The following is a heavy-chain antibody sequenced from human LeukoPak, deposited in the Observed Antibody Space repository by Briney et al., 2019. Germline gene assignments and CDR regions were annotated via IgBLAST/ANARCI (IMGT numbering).Heavy chain of an antibody. J-gene: IGHJ4*02. D-gene: IGHD5-12*01. CDR3: VGDGGVSGYDLLDY. Sequence: GGSLRLSCTASGFIFSNYWMTWVRQAPGKGLEWVAQINQDGSKEYYIDSVKARFSISRDNARNSLSLQMNSLRAEDTAVYYCVGDGGVSGYDLLDYWGQGTLVTVSS. CDR2: INQDGSKE. V-gene: IGHV3-7*01. CDR1: GFIFSNYW.